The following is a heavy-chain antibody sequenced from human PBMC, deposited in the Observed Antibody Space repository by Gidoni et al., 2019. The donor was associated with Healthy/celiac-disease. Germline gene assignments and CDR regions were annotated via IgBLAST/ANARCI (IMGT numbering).Heavy chain of an antibody. CDR3: TDSSSSPDAFDI. CDR2: IYYSGST. V-gene: IGHV4-39*07. CDR1: GGSISSSSYY. D-gene: IGHD6-6*01. Sequence: QLQLQASGPGLVKPSETLSLTCTVSGGSISSSSYYWGWIRQPPGKGLEWIGSIYYSGSTYYNPSLKSRVTISVDTSKNQFSLKLSSVTAADTAVYYCTDSSSSPDAFDIWGQGTMVTVSS. J-gene: IGHJ3*02.